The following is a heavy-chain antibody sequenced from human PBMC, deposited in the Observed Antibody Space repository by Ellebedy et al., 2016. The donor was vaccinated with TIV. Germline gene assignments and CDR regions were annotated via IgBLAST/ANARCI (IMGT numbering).Heavy chain of an antibody. V-gene: IGHV3-30-3*01. J-gene: IGHJ4*02. Sequence: GESLKISXAASGFTFSAYAMHWVRQAPGKGLEWVAFISHDGSSKYYADSVKGRFTISRDNSKKTLYLQMNSLRVEDTAVYYCARAEPYCTSTTCYAQIDYWGQGILVTVSS. CDR2: ISHDGSSK. D-gene: IGHD2-2*01. CDR1: GFTFSAYA. CDR3: ARAEPYCTSTTCYAQIDY.